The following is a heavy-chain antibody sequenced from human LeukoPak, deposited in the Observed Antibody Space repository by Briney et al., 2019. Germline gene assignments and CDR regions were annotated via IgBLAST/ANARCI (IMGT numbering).Heavy chain of an antibody. CDR2: ISSSSSYI. D-gene: IGHD2-2*01. CDR1: GFTFSSYS. Sequence: AGGSLRLSCAASGFTFSSYSMTWVRQAPGKGLEWVSSISSSSSYIYYADSVKGRFTISRDNAKNSLYLQMNSLRAEDTAVYYCARGLVVVPAAAYYYYYYGMDVWGQGTTVTVSS. CDR3: ARGLVVVPAAAYYYYYYGMDV. J-gene: IGHJ6*02. V-gene: IGHV3-21*01.